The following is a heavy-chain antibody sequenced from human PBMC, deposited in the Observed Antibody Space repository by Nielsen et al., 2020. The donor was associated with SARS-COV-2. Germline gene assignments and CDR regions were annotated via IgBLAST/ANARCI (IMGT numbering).Heavy chain of an antibody. CDR1: GDSISSGNYY. CDR2: IYSSGSA. CDR3: ARGSPRIAAAGTGEYYFDY. Sequence: SETLSLTCTVSGDSISSGNYYWTWVRQPAGKGLEWIGRIYSSGSANYNPSLRSRVTISVDKSKNQFSLKLSSVTAADTAVYYCARGSPRIAAAGTGEYYFDYWGQGTLVTVSS. D-gene: IGHD6-13*01. V-gene: IGHV4-61*02. J-gene: IGHJ4*02.